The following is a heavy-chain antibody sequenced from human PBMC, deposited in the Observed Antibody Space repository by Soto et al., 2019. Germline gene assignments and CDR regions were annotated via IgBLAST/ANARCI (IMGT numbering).Heavy chain of an antibody. J-gene: IGHJ4*02. CDR2: ISSNGGTT. CDR3: VRRVSGNYDY. D-gene: IGHD1-7*01. V-gene: IGHV3-64*01. Sequence: EVQLAESGGGMVQPGGSLRLSCVASGFTFRSYDMHWVRQAPGKGLEYVSSISSNGGTTYYGNSVKGRFTIPRDNSKNTLYLQMGSLRAEDMAVYYCVRRVSGNYDYWGQGTLVTVSS. CDR1: GFTFRSYD.